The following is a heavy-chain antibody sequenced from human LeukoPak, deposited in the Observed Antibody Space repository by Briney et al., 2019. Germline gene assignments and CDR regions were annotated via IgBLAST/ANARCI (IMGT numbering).Heavy chain of an antibody. V-gene: IGHV5-51*01. J-gene: IGHJ4*02. CDR3: ARRTYYDILPPDY. Sequence: GESLQISCKGSGYSFTSYWIAWVRPMPGKGLELMGIIYPGDSDTRYSPSFQGQVTISADRSINTAYLQWSSLKASDTAIYYCARRTYYDILPPDYWGQGTLVTVSS. CDR2: IYPGDSDT. CDR1: GYSFTSYW. D-gene: IGHD3-9*01.